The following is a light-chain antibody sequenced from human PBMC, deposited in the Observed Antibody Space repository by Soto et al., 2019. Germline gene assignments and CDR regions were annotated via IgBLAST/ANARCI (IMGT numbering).Light chain of an antibody. Sequence: DIVMTQSPLSLPVTPGEPASISCRSSQSLLHSNGYNYLDWYLQKPGQSPQLLIYFGSNRASGVPDRFSGRGSGTDFTLKISRVEAEDVGVYYCLQALQAPPWTFGQGPKVEI. CDR3: LQALQAPPWT. V-gene: IGKV2-28*01. CDR1: QSLLHSNGYNY. J-gene: IGKJ1*01. CDR2: FGS.